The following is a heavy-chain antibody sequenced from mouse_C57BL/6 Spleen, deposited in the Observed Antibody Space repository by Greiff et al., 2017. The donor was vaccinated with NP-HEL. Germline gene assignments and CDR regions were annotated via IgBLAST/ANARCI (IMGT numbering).Heavy chain of an antibody. CDR3: ARDLDYAMDY. Sequence: VQLVESGPELVKPGASVKISCKASGYAFSSSWMNWVKQRPGKGLEWIGRIYTGDGDTNYNGKFKGKATLTADKSSSTAYMQLSSLTSEDSAVYFCARDLDYAMDYWGQRTSVTVSS. CDR2: IYTGDGDT. CDR1: GYAFSSSW. V-gene: IGHV1-82*01. J-gene: IGHJ4*01. D-gene: IGHD2-10*02.